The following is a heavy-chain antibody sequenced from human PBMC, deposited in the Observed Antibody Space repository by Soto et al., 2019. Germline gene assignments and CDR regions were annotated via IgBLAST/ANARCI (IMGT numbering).Heavy chain of an antibody. V-gene: IGHV1-69*01. CDR1: GGTFSSYA. CDR2: IIPIFGTA. J-gene: IGHJ6*02. Sequence: QVQLVQSGAEVKKPRSSVKVSCKASGGTFSSYAISWVRQAPGQGLEWMGGIIPIFGTANYAQKFQGRVTITADESTSTAYMELSSLRSEDTAVYYCARTPGAAAAFGPSYYYGMDVWGQGTTVTVSS. CDR3: ARTPGAAAAFGPSYYYGMDV. D-gene: IGHD6-13*01.